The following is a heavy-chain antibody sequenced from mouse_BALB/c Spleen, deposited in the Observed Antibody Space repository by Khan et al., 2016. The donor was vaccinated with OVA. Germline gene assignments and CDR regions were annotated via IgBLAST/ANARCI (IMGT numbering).Heavy chain of an antibody. J-gene: IGHJ2*01. CDR1: GYSITSGYG. D-gene: IGHD1-2*01. CDR3: ARTARIKY. V-gene: IGHV3-2*02. Sequence: EVQLQESGPGLVKPSQSLSLTCTVTGYSITSGYGWNWIRQFPGNKLEWVGYISYSGSTNYNPSLKSRISITQDTSKNQFFLQLNSVTTEDTATYYCARTARIKYWGQGTTLTVSS. CDR2: ISYSGST.